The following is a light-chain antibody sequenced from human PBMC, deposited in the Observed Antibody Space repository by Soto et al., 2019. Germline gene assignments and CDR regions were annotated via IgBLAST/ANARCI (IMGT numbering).Light chain of an antibody. J-gene: IGLJ3*02. CDR3: VSWDGSLSGWV. V-gene: IGLV1-47*01. Sequence: QSVLTQPPSASGNPGQKVTISCSGTTSNIGSDFLYWFQQFPGTAPILLIYRNNQRPSGVSDRFSGSKSGTSGSLAISGLQSEDEADYYCVSWDGSLSGWVFGGGTKLTVL. CDR1: TSNIGSDF. CDR2: RNN.